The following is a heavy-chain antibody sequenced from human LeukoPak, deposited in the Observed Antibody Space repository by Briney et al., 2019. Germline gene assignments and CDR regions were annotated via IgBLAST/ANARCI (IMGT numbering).Heavy chain of an antibody. CDR2: IYYSGST. CDR1: GGSISSSSYY. V-gene: IGHV4-39*01. D-gene: IGHD3-10*01. CDR3: ARQDVARGYYYGSGSTLNWFDP. J-gene: IGHJ5*02. Sequence: SETLSLTCTVSGGSISSSSYYWGWIRQPPGKGLEWIGSIYYSGSTYYNPSLKSRVTMSVDTSKNQFSLKLSSVTAADTAVYYCARQDVARGYYYGSGSTLNWFDPWGQGTLVTVSS.